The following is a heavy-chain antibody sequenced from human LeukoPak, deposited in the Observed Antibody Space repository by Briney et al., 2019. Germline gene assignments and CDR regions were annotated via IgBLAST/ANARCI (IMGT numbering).Heavy chain of an antibody. Sequence: PGGSLRLSCAASGFTFDDYGMSWVRQAPGKGLEWVSGINWNGGRTGYADSVKGRFTISRDNAKNSLYLQMNSLRAEDTALYYCARSSPESGSSPPGSDYWGQGTLVTVSS. D-gene: IGHD6-6*01. CDR1: GFTFDDYG. J-gene: IGHJ4*02. V-gene: IGHV3-20*04. CDR2: INWNGGRT. CDR3: ARSSPESGSSPPGSDY.